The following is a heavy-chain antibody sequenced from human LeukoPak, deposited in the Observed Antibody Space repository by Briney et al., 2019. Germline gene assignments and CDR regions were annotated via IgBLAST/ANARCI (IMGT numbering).Heavy chain of an antibody. CDR3: ARGGFDSRWACDI. Sequence: GASVKVSCKASGYTFTRYAMNWVRQAPGQGLEWMGWINTNTRNPTYAXXFTGXVVFSLDTSVSTAYLQISSLKAEDTAVYYCARGGFDSRWACDIWGQGTMVTVSS. V-gene: IGHV7-4-1*02. J-gene: IGHJ3*02. D-gene: IGHD3-9*01. CDR1: GYTFTRYA. CDR2: INTNTRNP.